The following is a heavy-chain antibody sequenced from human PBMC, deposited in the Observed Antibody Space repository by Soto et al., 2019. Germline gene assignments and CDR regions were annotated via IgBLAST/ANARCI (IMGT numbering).Heavy chain of an antibody. Sequence: GGSLRLSCAASGFTFSSYGMHWVRQAPGKGLEWVAVIWYDGSNKYYADSVKGRFTISRDNSKNTLYLQMNSLRAEDTAVYYCARVHSSGWYYFDYWGQGTLVTVSS. CDR2: IWYDGSNK. D-gene: IGHD6-19*01. V-gene: IGHV3-33*01. CDR3: ARVHSSGWYYFDY. J-gene: IGHJ4*02. CDR1: GFTFSSYG.